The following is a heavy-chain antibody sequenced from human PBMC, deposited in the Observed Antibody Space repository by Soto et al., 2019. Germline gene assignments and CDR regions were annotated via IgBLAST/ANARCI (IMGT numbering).Heavy chain of an antibody. J-gene: IGHJ6*02. V-gene: IGHV5-51*01. CDR1: EYTFTNNW. CDR3: VKLRTTPTKDLSYHYFSIGG. Sequence: GESLKISCKGSEYTFTNNWIGWVRQMPGKVLEYMGIIYPYDSDTRYSPSFQGQVTISADKTINTAYVQWGSLKASDTAIYYCVKLRTTPTKDLSYHYFSIGGWGLGXTVTVCS. D-gene: IGHD1-1*01. CDR2: IYPYDSDT.